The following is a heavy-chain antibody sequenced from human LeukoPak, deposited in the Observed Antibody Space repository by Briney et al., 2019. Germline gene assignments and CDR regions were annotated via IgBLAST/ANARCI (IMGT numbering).Heavy chain of an antibody. CDR1: GFTFSNFA. D-gene: IGHD6-13*01. Sequence: GGSLRLSCAASGFTFSNFAMTWVRQATGKGLEWVSSIVGSSSTYYADSLKGRFTISRDNAKNSLYLQMNSLRAEDTAVYYCARIGAGSSRDYWGQGTLVTVSS. V-gene: IGHV3-21*01. CDR2: IVGSSST. J-gene: IGHJ4*02. CDR3: ARIGAGSSRDY.